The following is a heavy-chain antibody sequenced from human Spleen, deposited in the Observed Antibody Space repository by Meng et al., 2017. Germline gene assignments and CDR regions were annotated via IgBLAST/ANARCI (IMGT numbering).Heavy chain of an antibody. CDR3: ERDAKYSSAWEDHY. CDR2: LSVYSGNT. Sequence: ASVKLACQASGYTFTCYGVSWVRHAPGQGLEWMRWLSVYSGNTNYAQKFQGRVTMTTDTSTSTAYMELRGMRPDDTAVYNWERDAKYSSAWEDHYWGQGTRVTVSS. V-gene: IGHV1-18*01. D-gene: IGHD6-19*01. CDR1: GYTFTCYG. J-gene: IGHJ4*02.